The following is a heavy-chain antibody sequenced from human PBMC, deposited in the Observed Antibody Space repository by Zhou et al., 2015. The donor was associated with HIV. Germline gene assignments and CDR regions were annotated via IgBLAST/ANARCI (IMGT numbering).Heavy chain of an antibody. J-gene: IGHJ6*02. V-gene: IGHV1-18*01. CDR3: AGGSVGVAAYYYYGMDV. Sequence: QVQLVQSGAEVKKPGASVKVSCKASGYTFTTYGISWVRQAPGQGLQWMGWISTYNANTNYAENLQGRVTMTTDTSTSTAYMELGSLRSDDTAVYYCAGGSVGVAAYYYYGMDVWGQGP. CDR2: ISTYNANT. CDR1: GYTFTTYG. D-gene: IGHD6-13*01.